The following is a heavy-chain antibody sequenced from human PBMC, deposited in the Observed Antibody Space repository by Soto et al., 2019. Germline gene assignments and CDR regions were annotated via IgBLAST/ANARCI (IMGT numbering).Heavy chain of an antibody. CDR3: ARGRDDGSAPAFAP. CDR2: VSHSGST. Sequence: QVQLQESGPGLVKPSGTLSLTCAVSGGSISTSDWWKWVRQPPGKGLEWIGEVSHSGSTHYTPSLKSRVTTSVEKSRDQFCLRLTYAAAADTAVYYCARGRDDGSAPAFAPWGRVTLVTVSA. J-gene: IGHJ5*02. V-gene: IGHV4-4*02. CDR1: GGSISTSDW. D-gene: IGHD3-10*01.